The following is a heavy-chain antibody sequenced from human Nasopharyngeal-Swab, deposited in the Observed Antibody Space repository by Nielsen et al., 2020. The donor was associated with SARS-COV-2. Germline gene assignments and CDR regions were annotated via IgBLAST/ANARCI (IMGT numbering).Heavy chain of an antibody. Sequence: ASVKVSCKASGHTFTGYYMHWVRQAPGQGLEWMGWINPNSGGTNYAQKFQGRVTMTKDTSISTAYMELSRLRSDDTAVYYCARSGLDIVVVPAAQNLDYWGQGTLVTVSS. J-gene: IGHJ4*02. V-gene: IGHV1-2*02. CDR2: INPNSGGT. CDR1: GHTFTGYY. D-gene: IGHD2-2*03. CDR3: ARSGLDIVVVPAAQNLDY.